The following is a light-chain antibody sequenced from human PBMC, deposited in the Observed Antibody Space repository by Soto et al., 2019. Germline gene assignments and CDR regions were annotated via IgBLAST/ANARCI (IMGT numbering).Light chain of an antibody. CDR1: SSDVGGYNY. J-gene: IGLJ2*01. V-gene: IGLV2-14*01. Sequence: QSALTQPASVSGSPGQSITISCTGTSSDVGGYNYVSWYQQHTGKAPKLMIYEVSNRPSGVSNRFSGSKSGNTASLTISGLQAEDDADYYCSSYTSSSTVVFGGGTKLTVL. CDR3: SSYTSSSTVV. CDR2: EVS.